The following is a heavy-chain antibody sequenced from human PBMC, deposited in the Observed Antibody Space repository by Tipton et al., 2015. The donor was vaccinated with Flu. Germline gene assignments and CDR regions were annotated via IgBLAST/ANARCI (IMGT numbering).Heavy chain of an antibody. Sequence: EVQLVQSGAEVKKSGESLKISCKASGYSFTNFWIGWVRQMPGKGLEWMGVTYPGDSDTRYRPSFQGQVTISADKSITTAYLQWNTLEASDTAMYYCARHDGGEDSLGFDYWGQGTLVTVSS. J-gene: IGHJ4*02. V-gene: IGHV5-51*01. CDR1: GYSFTNFW. CDR2: TYPGDSDT. CDR3: ARHDGGEDSLGFDY. D-gene: IGHD2-21*01.